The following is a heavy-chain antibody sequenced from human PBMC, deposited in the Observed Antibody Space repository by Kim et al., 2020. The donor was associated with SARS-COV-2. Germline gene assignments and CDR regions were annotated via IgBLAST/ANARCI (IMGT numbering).Heavy chain of an antibody. CDR2: ISAYNGNT. J-gene: IGHJ6*02. V-gene: IGHV1-18*01. CDR3: ARDRGWFFSSYSKHDPKSTYYGMDV. CDR1: GYTFTSYG. Sequence: ASVKVSCKASGYTFTSYGISWVRQAPGQGLEWMGWISAYNGNTNYAQKLQGRVTMTTDTSTSTAYMELRSLRSDDTAVYYCARDRGWFFSSYSKHDPKSTYYGMDVWGQGTTVTVSS. D-gene: IGHD2-21*01.